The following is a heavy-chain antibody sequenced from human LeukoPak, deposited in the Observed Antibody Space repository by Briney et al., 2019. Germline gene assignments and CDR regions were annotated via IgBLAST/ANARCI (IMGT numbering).Heavy chain of an antibody. J-gene: IGHJ5*02. CDR1: GGSISSYY. D-gene: IGHD5-24*01. CDR3: ARDILRGWFDP. Sequence: SETLSLTCTVSGGSISSYYWSWIRQPAGKGLEWIGRIYTSGSTNYNPSLKTRGTMSVDTSKNQFSLKLSSVPAADTAVYYCARDILRGWFDPWGQGTLVTVYS. V-gene: IGHV4-4*07. CDR2: IYTSGST.